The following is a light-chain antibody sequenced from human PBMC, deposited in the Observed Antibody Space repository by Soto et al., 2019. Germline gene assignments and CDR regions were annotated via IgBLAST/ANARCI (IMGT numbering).Light chain of an antibody. V-gene: IGKV3-20*01. CDR3: QQYGNSPRT. CDR2: CAS. CDR1: QSVSSN. Sequence: IVITQSPATLSVSPVEIATLSCRASQSVSSNLAWYQQKPGQAPRLLIYCASSRATGIPDRFSGSGSGTDFTLTISRLEPEDFAVYFCQQYGNSPRTFGQGTRLQIK. J-gene: IGKJ5*01.